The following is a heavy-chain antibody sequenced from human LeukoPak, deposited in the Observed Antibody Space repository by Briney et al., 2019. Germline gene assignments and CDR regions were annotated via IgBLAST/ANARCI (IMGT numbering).Heavy chain of an antibody. Sequence: GGSLRLSCAASGFTFSDYGMVWVRVPEAPGKGLEWMAFIRFDGSITYYADSVRDRFTISRDNSKNTLYLHMNSLRDEDTAVYYCAKDRYCCSPSCWNFDSWGQGTLVTVSS. J-gene: IGHJ4*02. CDR1: GFTFSDYG. D-gene: IGHD2-2*01. CDR2: IRFDGSIT. CDR3: AKDRYCCSPSCWNFDS. V-gene: IGHV3-30*02.